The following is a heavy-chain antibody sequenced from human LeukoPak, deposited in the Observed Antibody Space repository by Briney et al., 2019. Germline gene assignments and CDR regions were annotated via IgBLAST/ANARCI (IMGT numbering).Heavy chain of an antibody. Sequence: GRSLRLSCAASGFIFSNYAMRWVRQAPGKGLEWVALISTDGSTIYYADSVKGRFTIPRDNSRNTLYLQMISLRAEDTAVYYCAMGRGRYTVTKRPLDYWGQGTLVTVSS. V-gene: IGHV3-30*04. CDR2: ISTDGSTI. CDR3: AMGRGRYTVTKRPLDY. J-gene: IGHJ4*02. CDR1: GFIFSNYA. D-gene: IGHD4-17*01.